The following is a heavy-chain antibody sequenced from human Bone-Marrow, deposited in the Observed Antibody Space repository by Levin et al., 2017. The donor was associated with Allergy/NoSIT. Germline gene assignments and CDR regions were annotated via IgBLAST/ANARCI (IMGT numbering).Heavy chain of an antibody. CDR2: MSGSGGTT. D-gene: IGHD2-8*01. CDR1: GFTFSSYA. V-gene: IGHV3-23*01. CDR3: AKLKALYDGLDS. J-gene: IGHJ4*02. Sequence: GESLKISCAASGFTFSSYAMTWVRQAPGKGPEWVSTMSGSGGTTNYADSVKGRFTVSRDNAKNTLYLQMDSLRAEDTAIYYCAKLKALYDGLDSRGQGTLVSVSS.